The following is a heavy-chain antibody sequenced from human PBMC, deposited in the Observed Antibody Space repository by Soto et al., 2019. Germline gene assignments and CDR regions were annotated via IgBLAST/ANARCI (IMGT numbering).Heavy chain of an antibody. CDR2: ISYDGSNK. Sequence: QVQLVESGGGVVQPGRSLRLSCAASGFTFSSYAMHWVRQAPGKGLEWVAVISYDGSNKYYADSVKGRFTISRDNSKNTLYLPMNSMRAEDTAVYYCARGIAARPHAFDIWGQGTMVTVSS. CDR1: GFTFSSYA. D-gene: IGHD6-6*01. J-gene: IGHJ3*02. V-gene: IGHV3-30-3*01. CDR3: ARGIAARPHAFDI.